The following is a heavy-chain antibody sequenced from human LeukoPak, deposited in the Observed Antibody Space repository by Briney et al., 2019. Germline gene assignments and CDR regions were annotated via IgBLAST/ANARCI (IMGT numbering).Heavy chain of an antibody. Sequence: ASVKVSCKASGYTLTNYDINWVRQATGQGLEWMGWMNPNSGNTGYAQKFQGRVTMTRDTSISTAYMELSRLRSDDTAVYYCASRGRSSSSWFSEYYYYMDVWGKGTTVTISS. CDR1: GYTLTNYD. D-gene: IGHD6-13*01. CDR2: MNPNSGNT. V-gene: IGHV1-8*01. J-gene: IGHJ6*03. CDR3: ASRGRSSSSWFSEYYYYMDV.